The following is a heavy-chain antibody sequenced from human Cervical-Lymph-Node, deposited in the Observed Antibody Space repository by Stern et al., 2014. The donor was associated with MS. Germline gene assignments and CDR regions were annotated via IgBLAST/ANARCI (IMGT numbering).Heavy chain of an antibody. Sequence: VQLVESGEGVEKPGSSVRVSCKASGGTFSSYAISWVRQAPGKGLEWMGGIIPIFVTANYAQKFQGRVKITADESTSTAYMELSSLRSEDTAVYYCARDHDYWGQGTLVTVSS. CDR1: GGTFSSYA. V-gene: IGHV1-69*01. CDR3: ARDHDY. J-gene: IGHJ4*02. CDR2: IIPIFVTA.